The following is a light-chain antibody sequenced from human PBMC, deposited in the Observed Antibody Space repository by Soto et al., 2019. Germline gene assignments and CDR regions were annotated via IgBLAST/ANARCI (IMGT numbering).Light chain of an antibody. V-gene: IGKV3-20*01. CDR3: QQYDSSTLT. CDR1: QSVSSSY. CDR2: GAS. J-gene: IGKJ1*01. Sequence: EIVLTQSPGTLSLSPGERATLSCRASQSVSSSYLAWYQQTPGQAPRLLIYGASSRATGIPDRFSGSGSGTDFSLTISRLEPEDFAVYYCQQYDSSTLTCGQGTKVEIK.